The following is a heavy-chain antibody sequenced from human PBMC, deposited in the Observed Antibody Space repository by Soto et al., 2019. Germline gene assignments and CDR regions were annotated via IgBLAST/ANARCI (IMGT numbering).Heavy chain of an antibody. CDR3: ASKKNDILTTYPFDC. CDR1: GGSISSSSYY. Sequence: SETLSLTCTVSGGSISSSSYYWSWIRQHPGKGLEWIGYIYYSGSTYYNPSLKSRVTISVDTSKNQFSLKVSSVTAADTAVYYCASKKNDILTTYPFDCWGQGTLVTVS. J-gene: IGHJ4*02. CDR2: IYYSGST. V-gene: IGHV4-31*03. D-gene: IGHD3-9*01.